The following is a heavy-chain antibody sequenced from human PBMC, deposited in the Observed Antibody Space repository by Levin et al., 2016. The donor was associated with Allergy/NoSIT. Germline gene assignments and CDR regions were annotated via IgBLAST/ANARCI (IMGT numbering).Heavy chain of an antibody. Sequence: ASVKVSCKASGYTFTSYGISWVRQAPGQGLEWMGWISTYNGNTNQAPNLQGRVTMTTDTSTSTAYMELRSLRSDDTALYYCARDDRGAAAGTLGYFDYWGQGTLVTVSS. CDR1: GYTFTSYG. CDR3: ARDDRGAAAGTLGYFDY. V-gene: IGHV1-18*01. D-gene: IGHD6-13*01. CDR2: ISTYNGNT. J-gene: IGHJ4*02.